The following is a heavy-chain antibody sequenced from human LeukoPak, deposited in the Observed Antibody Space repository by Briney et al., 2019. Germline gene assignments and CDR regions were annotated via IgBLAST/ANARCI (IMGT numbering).Heavy chain of an antibody. D-gene: IGHD1-7*01. CDR2: INPNSGGT. CDR1: GYTFTGYY. V-gene: IGHV1-2*02. J-gene: IGHJ4*02. Sequence: EASVKVSCKASGYTFTGYYMHWVRQAPGQGLEWMGWINPNSGGTNYAQKFQGRVTMTRDTPISTAYMELSRLRSDDTAVYYCARVELRFWGQLDYWGQGTLVTVSS. CDR3: ARVELRFWGQLDY.